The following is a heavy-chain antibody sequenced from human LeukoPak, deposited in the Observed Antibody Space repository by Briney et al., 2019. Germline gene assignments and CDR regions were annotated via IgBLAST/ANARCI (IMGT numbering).Heavy chain of an antibody. V-gene: IGHV4-4*07. J-gene: IGHJ4*02. Sequence: PSETLSLTCTVSGGSISSYYWSWIRQPAGKGLEWIGRIYTSGSTNYNPSLKSRVTMSVDTPKNQFSLKLSSVTAADTAVYYCARDRGGSWYDSFDYWGQGTLVTVSS. CDR2: IYTSGST. CDR3: ARDRGGSWYDSFDY. CDR1: GGSISSYY. D-gene: IGHD2-15*01.